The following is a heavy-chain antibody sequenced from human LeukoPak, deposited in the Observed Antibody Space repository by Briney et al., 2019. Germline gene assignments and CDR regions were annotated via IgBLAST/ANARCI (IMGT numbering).Heavy chain of an antibody. D-gene: IGHD3-3*01. V-gene: IGHV4-59*01. CDR1: GGSISSYY. CDR2: IYYSGST. J-gene: IGHJ6*03. CDR3: ARGTEVFWSGSYYYYYYYMDV. Sequence: SETLSLTCTVSGGSISSYYWSWIRQPPGKGLEWIGYIYYSGSTNYNTSLKSRVTISEDTSKNQFSLKQRSVNAADTAVYYCARGTEVFWSGSYYYYYYYMDVWGKGTTVTVSS.